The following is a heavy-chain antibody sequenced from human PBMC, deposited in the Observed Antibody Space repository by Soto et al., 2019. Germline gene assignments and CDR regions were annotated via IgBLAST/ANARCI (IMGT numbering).Heavy chain of an antibody. D-gene: IGHD6-6*01. V-gene: IGHV1-69*01. CDR1: GGTFSSYA. Sequence: QVQLVQSGAEVKKPGSSVKVSCKASGGTFSSYAISWVRQAPGQGLEWMGGIIPIFGTANYAEKFQGRVTITANEPTSTAYMELSSLRSEDTAVYYCARGGNLMFSSAEGIDYWGQGTLVTVSS. CDR2: IIPIFGTA. J-gene: IGHJ4*02. CDR3: ARGGNLMFSSAEGIDY.